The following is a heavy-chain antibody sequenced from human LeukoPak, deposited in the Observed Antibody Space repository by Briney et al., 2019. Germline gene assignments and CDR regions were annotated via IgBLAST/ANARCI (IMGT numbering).Heavy chain of an antibody. V-gene: IGHV4-4*07. Sequence: PSETLSLTYTVSGGSISSYYWSWIRQPAGKGLEWIGRIYTSGSTNYNPSLKSRVTMSVDTSKNQFSLKLSSVTAADTAVYYCARDQAFASKSRSEYFDLWGRGTLVTVSS. CDR1: GGSISSYY. CDR3: ARDQAFASKSRSEYFDL. CDR2: IYTSGST. D-gene: IGHD1-14*01. J-gene: IGHJ2*01.